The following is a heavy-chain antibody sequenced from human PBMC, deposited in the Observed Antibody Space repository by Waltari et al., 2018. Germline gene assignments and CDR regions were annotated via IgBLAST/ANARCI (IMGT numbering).Heavy chain of an antibody. CDR2: IYYSGST. V-gene: IGHV4-59*12. CDR3: ARDGSDFDAFDI. Sequence: QVQLQESGPGLVKPSETLSLTCTVSGGSISSYYWSWIRQPPGKGLEWIGYIYYSGSTNYNPSLKSRVTISVDTSKNQFSLKLSSVTAADTAVYYCARDGSDFDAFDIWGQGTMVTVSS. J-gene: IGHJ3*02. D-gene: IGHD2-21*01. CDR1: GGSISSYY.